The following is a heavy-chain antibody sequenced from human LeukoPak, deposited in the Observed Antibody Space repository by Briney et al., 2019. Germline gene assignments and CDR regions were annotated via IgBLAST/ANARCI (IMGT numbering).Heavy chain of an antibody. CDR2: IYPGDSDT. CDR3: ARTYYYDSSGYYYVGYFDY. J-gene: IGHJ4*02. D-gene: IGHD3-22*01. CDR1: GYSFTSYW. V-gene: IGHV5-51*01. Sequence: GESLKISCKGSGYSFTSYWIGWVRQVPGKGLEWMGIIYPGDSDTRYSPSFQGQVTISADKSISTAYLQWSSLKASDTAMYYCARTYYYDSSGYYYVGYFDYWGQGTLVTVSS.